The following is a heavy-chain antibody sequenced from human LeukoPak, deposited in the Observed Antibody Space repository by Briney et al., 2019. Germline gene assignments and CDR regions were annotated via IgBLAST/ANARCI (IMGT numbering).Heavy chain of an antibody. CDR2: IASDGSHT. Sequence: GGSLGLSCAACGFTFSNYFMHWVRQAPGKGLEWVADIASDGSHTFYVESVKGRFTISRDNSKNTLYLQMNSLRPGDTAVYFCARERQDTVIHSGAFDIWGQGTMVTVSS. V-gene: IGHV3-30-3*01. CDR3: ARERQDTVIHSGAFDI. D-gene: IGHD2-21*02. J-gene: IGHJ3*02. CDR1: GFTFSNYF.